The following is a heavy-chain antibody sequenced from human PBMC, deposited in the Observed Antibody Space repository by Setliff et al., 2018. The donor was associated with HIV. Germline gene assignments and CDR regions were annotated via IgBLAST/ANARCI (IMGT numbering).Heavy chain of an antibody. D-gene: IGHD6-13*01. Sequence: SETLSLTCPVSGYSISRGYYWGWVRQPPGKGLEWIGNIHHSGSVYYNLSLKRRVTISVDTSKNQFSLKLTSATAADTAVYYCARVDGGYSSNWSMEYWGQGMLVTV. J-gene: IGHJ4*02. CDR3: ARVDGGYSSNWSMEY. V-gene: IGHV4-38-2*02. CDR2: IHHSGSV. CDR1: GYSISRGYY.